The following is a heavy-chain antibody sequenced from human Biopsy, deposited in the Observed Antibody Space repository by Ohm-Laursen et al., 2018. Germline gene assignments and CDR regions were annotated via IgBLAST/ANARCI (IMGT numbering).Heavy chain of an antibody. Sequence: GTLSLTCIVSGGSIRGSSWSWIRQAPGRGLEWVGYISYSGSTSNNPSLKSRITISVDTSKNQISLKVTSVTAADTAVYYCAKHGSGWTGDDALHIWGQGTMVTVSS. V-gene: IGHV4-59*08. CDR1: GGSIRGSS. CDR3: AKHGSGWTGDDALHI. D-gene: IGHD6-19*01. J-gene: IGHJ3*02. CDR2: ISYSGST.